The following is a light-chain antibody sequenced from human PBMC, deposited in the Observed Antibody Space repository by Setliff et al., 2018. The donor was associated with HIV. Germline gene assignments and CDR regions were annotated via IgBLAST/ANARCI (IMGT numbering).Light chain of an antibody. CDR1: SSDVGNYNY. CDR3: SSYTGRSTFV. V-gene: IGLV2-14*01. J-gene: IGLJ1*01. Sequence: QSALAQPASVSGSPGQSITISCTGISSDVGNYNYVSWYQEHPGKAPKLMIYDVSKRPSGVSNRFSGSKSGNTASLTISGLQAEDEADYHCSSYTGRSTFVFGNGTKVTVL. CDR2: DVS.